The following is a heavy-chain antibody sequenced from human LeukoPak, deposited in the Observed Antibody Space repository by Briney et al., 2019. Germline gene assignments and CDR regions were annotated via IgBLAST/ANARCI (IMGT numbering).Heavy chain of an antibody. CDR3: ATMGLDPAMIANFFDY. CDR2: IHPSGGST. CDR1: GDTFTRNY. Sequence: GASVKVSWKASGDTFTRNYMHWVRRAPGQGLEWMGVIHPSGGSTNYLQKFQGRLTVTSDTSTSTVYMELSGLRSDDTAVYYCATMGLDPAMIANFFDYWGQRTLVTVSS. D-gene: IGHD5-18*01. J-gene: IGHJ4*02. V-gene: IGHV1-46*01.